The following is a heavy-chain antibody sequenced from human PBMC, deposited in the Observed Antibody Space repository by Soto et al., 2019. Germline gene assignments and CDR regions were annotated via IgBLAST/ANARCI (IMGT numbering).Heavy chain of an antibody. J-gene: IGHJ3*02. CDR3: ARDRAIISAPTKEYVFEI. V-gene: IGHV4-59*01. CDR2: IYHSGTA. D-gene: IGHD5-12*01. CDR1: GGSMNYYY. Sequence: QVQLRESGPGLVKPSETLSLTCTVSGGSMNYYYWSWIRQQPGKGLEWIGYIYHSGTAEYNPSLKSRVTLSVDTSKSQFSLRMSSVTTADTAVYYCARDRAIISAPTKEYVFEICGQGTTVTVSS.